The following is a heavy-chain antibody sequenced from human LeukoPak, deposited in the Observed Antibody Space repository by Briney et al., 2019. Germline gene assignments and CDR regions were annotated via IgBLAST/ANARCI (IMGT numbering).Heavy chain of an antibody. D-gene: IGHD4-17*01. CDR3: ATYGDYDPRTGYYYGMDV. J-gene: IGHJ6*02. CDR2: FDPEDGET. Sequence: ASVKVSCKVSGYTLTELSMHWVRQAPGKGLEWMGGFDPEDGETIYAQKFQGRVTMTEDTSTDTAYMELSSLRSEDTAVYYCATYGDYDPRTGYYYGMDVWGQGTTVTVSS. CDR1: GYTLTELS. V-gene: IGHV1-24*01.